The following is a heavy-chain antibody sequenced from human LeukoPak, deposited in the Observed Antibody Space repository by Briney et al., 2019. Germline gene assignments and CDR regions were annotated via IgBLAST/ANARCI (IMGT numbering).Heavy chain of an antibody. J-gene: IGHJ4*02. D-gene: IGHD6-19*01. CDR3: ARVVVAVAGTGDY. CDR1: GGSFSGYY. V-gene: IGHV4-34*01. Sequence: PSETLSLTCAVYGGSFSGYYWSWIRQPPGKGLEWIGEINHSGSTNYNPSLKSRVTISVDTSKNQFSLKLSSVTAADTAVYYCARVVVAVAGTGDYWGQGTLVTVSP. CDR2: INHSGST.